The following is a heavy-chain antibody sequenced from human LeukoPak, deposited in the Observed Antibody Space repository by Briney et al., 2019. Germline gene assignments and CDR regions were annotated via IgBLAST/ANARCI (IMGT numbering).Heavy chain of an antibody. Sequence: GGSLRLSCAASGFTFRSYGMHWVRQAPGKGLEWVAVISHDGFNQKYADSVKGRFTVSRDNSENMQFLQMNALRPEDTAVYYCARDGAARLLRYYYYMDVWGKGSTVTVS. CDR1: GFTFRSYG. J-gene: IGHJ6*03. V-gene: IGHV3-30*03. CDR2: ISHDGFNQ. D-gene: IGHD6-6*01. CDR3: ARDGAARLLRYYYYMDV.